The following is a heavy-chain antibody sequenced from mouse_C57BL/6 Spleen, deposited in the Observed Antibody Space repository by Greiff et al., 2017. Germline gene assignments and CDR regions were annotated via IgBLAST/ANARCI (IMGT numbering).Heavy chain of an antibody. J-gene: IGHJ3*01. CDR3: TTFGTGRSAY. V-gene: IGHV14-4*01. CDR1: GFNIKDDY. CDR2: IDPENGDT. Sequence: VQLQQSGAELVRPGASVKLSCTASGFNIKDDYMHWVKQRPEQGLEWIGWIDPENGDTEYASKFQGKATITADTSSNTAYLQLSSLTSEDTAVYYCTTFGTGRSAYWGQGTLVTVSA. D-gene: IGHD4-1*01.